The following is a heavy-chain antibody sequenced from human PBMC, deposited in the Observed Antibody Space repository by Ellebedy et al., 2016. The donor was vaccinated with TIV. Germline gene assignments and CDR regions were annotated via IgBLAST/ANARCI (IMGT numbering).Heavy chain of an antibody. CDR1: GGSISSGGYY. V-gene: IGHV4-61*08. CDR2: IYYSGST. Sequence: SETLSLTCTVSGGSISSGGYYWSWIRQHPGKGLEWIGYIYYSGSTNYNPSLKSRATISVDTSKNQISLKLNSVTAADTAVYYCARSSGWSKTWGQGTLVTVSS. CDR3: ARSSGWSKT. D-gene: IGHD6-19*01. J-gene: IGHJ5*02.